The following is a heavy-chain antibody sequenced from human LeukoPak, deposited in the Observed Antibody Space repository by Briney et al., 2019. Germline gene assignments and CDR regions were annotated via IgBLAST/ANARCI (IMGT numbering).Heavy chain of an antibody. CDR3: AKDHYWSIDY. CDR2: IKGDGIST. Sequence: GGSLRLSCAASGFDFSSNWMHWVRHAPGQGLVWVSRIKGDGISTNYADSVKGRFTISRDIAKNTLYLQINSLRAEDTGVYYCAKDHYWSIDYWGRGTLVTVSS. V-gene: IGHV3-74*01. CDR1: GFDFSSNW. J-gene: IGHJ4*02. D-gene: IGHD3-3*01.